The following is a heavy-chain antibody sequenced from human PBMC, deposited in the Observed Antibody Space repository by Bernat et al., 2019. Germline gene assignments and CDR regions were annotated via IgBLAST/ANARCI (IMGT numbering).Heavy chain of an antibody. CDR1: GFTFSSYG. D-gene: IGHD2-2*01. CDR2: IWYDGSNK. Sequence: QVQLVESGGGVVQPGRSLRLSCAASGFTFSSYGMHWVRQAPGKGLEWVAVIWYDGSNKYYADSVKGRFTISRDNSKNTLYLQMNSLRAEDTAVYYCARGGLYCSSTSCYYFDYWGQGTLVTVSS. V-gene: IGHV3-33*01. J-gene: IGHJ4*02. CDR3: ARGGLYCSSTSCYYFDY.